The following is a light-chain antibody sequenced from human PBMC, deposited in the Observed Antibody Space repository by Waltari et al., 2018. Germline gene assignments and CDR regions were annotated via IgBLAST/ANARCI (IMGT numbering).Light chain of an antibody. V-gene: IGLV8-61*01. CDR3: VLYMGGGIM. CDR2: STN. J-gene: IGLJ3*02. CDR1: SGSVSTSYY. Sequence: QPVVTQEPSLSVSPRGTVTLTCGLSSGSVSTSYYPSWYQQTPGQAPRPLIYSTNTRSSGVPDRFSGSILGNKAALTITGAQADDECDYHCVLYMGGGIMFGGGTKLTVL.